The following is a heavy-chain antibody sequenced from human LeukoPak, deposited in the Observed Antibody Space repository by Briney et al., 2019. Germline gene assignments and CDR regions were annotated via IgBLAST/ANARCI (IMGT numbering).Heavy chain of an antibody. D-gene: IGHD4-17*01. J-gene: IGHJ4*02. Sequence: ASVKVSCKASGYTFTSYDINWVRQATGQGLEWMGWMNPNSGNTGYAQKFQGRVTITRNTSISTAYMELSSLRSEDMAVYYCARGPKNYRDEGFDYWGQGTLVTVSS. CDR2: MNPNSGNT. CDR1: GYTFTSYD. V-gene: IGHV1-8*03. CDR3: ARGPKNYRDEGFDY.